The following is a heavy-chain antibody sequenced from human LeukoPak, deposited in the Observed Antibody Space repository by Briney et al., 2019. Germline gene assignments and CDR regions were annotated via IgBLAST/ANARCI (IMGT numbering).Heavy chain of an antibody. J-gene: IGHJ4*02. D-gene: IGHD2-21*02. CDR2: IHPGDSET. V-gene: IGHV5-51*01. CDR3: ATAKHGDSTWAY. CDR1: GYSFTSYW. Sequence: GESLKISCKGSGYSFTSYWIGWVRQMPGKGLEWMGIIHPGDSETRYSPSFQGQVTISADKSINTAYLQWSSLEASDTAMYYCATAKHGDSTWAYWGQGTLVTVSS.